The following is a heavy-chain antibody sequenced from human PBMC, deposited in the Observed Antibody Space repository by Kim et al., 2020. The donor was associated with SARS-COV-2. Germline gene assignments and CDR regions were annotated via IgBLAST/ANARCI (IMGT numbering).Heavy chain of an antibody. D-gene: IGHD6-13*01. Sequence: EKGRFTLSSDNAKKSLYLQMNSMRAEDTAVYYCARARGIAAAANYYGMDVWGQGTTVTVSS. V-gene: IGHV3-21*01. J-gene: IGHJ6*02. CDR3: ARARGIAAAANYYGMDV.